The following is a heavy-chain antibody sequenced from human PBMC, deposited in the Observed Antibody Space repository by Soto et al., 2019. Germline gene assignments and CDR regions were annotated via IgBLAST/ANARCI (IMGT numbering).Heavy chain of an antibody. D-gene: IGHD6-19*01. Sequence: PLETLSLTCAVYGGSFSGYYWSWIRQPPGKGLEWIGEINHSGSTNYNPSLKSRVTISVDTSKNQFSLKLSSVTAADTAVYYCARAVSGWYDYWGQGTLVTVSS. CDR2: INHSGST. CDR1: GGSFSGYY. CDR3: ARAVSGWYDY. J-gene: IGHJ4*02. V-gene: IGHV4-34*01.